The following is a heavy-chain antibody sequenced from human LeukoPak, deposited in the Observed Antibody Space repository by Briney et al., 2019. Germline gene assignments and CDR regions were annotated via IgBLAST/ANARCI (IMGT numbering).Heavy chain of an antibody. CDR3: ARLAGSWYVSPFDY. CDR2: INHSGST. V-gene: IGHV4-34*01. D-gene: IGHD6-13*01. Sequence: SETLSLTCAVYGGSFSGYYWSWIRQPPGKGLEWIGEINHSGSTNYNPSLKSRVTISVDTSKNQFSLKLSSVTAADTAVYYCARLAGSWYVSPFDYWGQGTLVTVSS. J-gene: IGHJ4*02. CDR1: GGSFSGYY.